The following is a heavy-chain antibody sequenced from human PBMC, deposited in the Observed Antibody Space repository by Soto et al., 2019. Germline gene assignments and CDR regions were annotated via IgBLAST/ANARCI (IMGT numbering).Heavy chain of an antibody. CDR3: ASHDYVWGSYRSRPFDY. D-gene: IGHD3-16*02. V-gene: IGHV3-7*03. Sequence: WWSLRLSCSASVFTFSSYWMSWFRQAPGKGLEWVANIKQDGSEKYYVDSVKGRFTISRDNAKNSLYLQMNSLRAEDTAVYYCASHDYVWGSYRSRPFDYWGQGTLVTVSS. CDR2: IKQDGSEK. CDR1: VFTFSSYW. J-gene: IGHJ4*02.